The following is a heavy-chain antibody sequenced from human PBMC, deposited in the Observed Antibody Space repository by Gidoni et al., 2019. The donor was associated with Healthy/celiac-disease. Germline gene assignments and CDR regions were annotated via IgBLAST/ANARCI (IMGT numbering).Heavy chain of an antibody. Sequence: EVQLVESGGGLVQPGGSLRLSCAASGFTFSNAWMSWVRQAPGKGLEWVGRIKSKTDGGTTDYAAPVKGRFTISRDDSKNTLYLQMNSRKTEDTAVYYCTTSSVGYCSSTSCYDHYYYGMDVWGQGTTVTVSS. CDR1: GFTFSNAW. V-gene: IGHV3-15*01. CDR3: TTSSVGYCSSTSCYDHYYYGMDV. J-gene: IGHJ6*02. D-gene: IGHD2-2*01. CDR2: IKSKTDGGTT.